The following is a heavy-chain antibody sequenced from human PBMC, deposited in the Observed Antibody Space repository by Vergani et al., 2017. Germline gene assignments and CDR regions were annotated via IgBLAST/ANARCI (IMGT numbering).Heavy chain of an antibody. V-gene: IGHV3-23*01. CDR2: ISGSGGST. Sequence: EVQLLESGGGLVQPGGSLRLSCAASGFTFSSYAMSWVRQAPGKGLEWVSAISGSGGSTYYADSVKGRFTISRDNSKNTLYLQMNSLRAEDTAVYYWARGGITFGGVIVIRRPFDYWGQGTLVTVSS. J-gene: IGHJ4*02. CDR3: ARGGITFGGVIVIRRPFDY. CDR1: GFTFSSYA. D-gene: IGHD3-16*02.